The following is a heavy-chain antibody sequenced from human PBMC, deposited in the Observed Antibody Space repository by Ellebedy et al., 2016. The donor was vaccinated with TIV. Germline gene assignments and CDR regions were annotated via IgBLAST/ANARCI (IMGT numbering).Heavy chain of an antibody. D-gene: IGHD1-26*01. V-gene: IGHV4-59*08. J-gene: IGHJ4*02. CDR3: ARRWGGSFDF. Sequence: MPGGSLRLSCTVPTGLNSYYWSWIRQPPGNGLEWIGHIFYSGSTNYNPTLKGRATLSVDTSRSQFSLNLTSLTAADTAIYYCARRWGGSFDFWGQGILVTVSS. CDR2: IFYSGST. CDR1: TGLNSYY.